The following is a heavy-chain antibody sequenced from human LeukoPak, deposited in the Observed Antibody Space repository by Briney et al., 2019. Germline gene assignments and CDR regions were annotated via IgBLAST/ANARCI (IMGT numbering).Heavy chain of an antibody. V-gene: IGHV3-21*01. CDR1: GFTFSSYS. CDR2: IRTNSSDI. Sequence: PGGSLRLSCAASGFTFSSYSMNWVRQAPGKGLEWLSSIRTNSSDIYYADSVKGRFTISRDNSKNSLYLQMKSLRAEDTAVYYCASSLHWSGLSPFDYWGQGTLVTVSS. CDR3: ASSLHWSGLSPFDY. J-gene: IGHJ4*02. D-gene: IGHD3-3*01.